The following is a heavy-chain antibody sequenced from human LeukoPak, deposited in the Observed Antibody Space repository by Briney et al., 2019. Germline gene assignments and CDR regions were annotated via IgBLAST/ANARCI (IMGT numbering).Heavy chain of an antibody. D-gene: IGHD2-2*01. V-gene: IGHV1-69*13. CDR2: IIPIFGTA. CDR1: GGTFSSYA. Sequence: ASVKVSCKASGGTFSSYAISWVRQAPGQGLGWMGGIIPIFGTANYAQKFQGRVTITADESTSTAYMELSSLRSEDTAVYYCARDRPCSSTSCYGINWFDPWGQGTLVTVSS. CDR3: ARDRPCSSTSCYGINWFDP. J-gene: IGHJ5*02.